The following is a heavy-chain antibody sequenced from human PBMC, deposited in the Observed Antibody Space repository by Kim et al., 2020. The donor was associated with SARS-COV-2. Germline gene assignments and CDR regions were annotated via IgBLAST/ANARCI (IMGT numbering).Heavy chain of an antibody. Sequence: SQTLSLTCAISGDRVSSNNAAWNWIRQSPSRGLEWLGRTYYRSKWYNDYAVSVRSRIIINPDTSKNQFSLQLNSVTPDDTAVYYCARYPLREPHYYYGMDVWGQGTSVTVSS. V-gene: IGHV6-1*01. CDR3: ARYPLREPHYYYGMDV. J-gene: IGHJ6*02. D-gene: IGHD1-1*01. CDR2: TYYRSKWYN. CDR1: GDRVSSNNAA.